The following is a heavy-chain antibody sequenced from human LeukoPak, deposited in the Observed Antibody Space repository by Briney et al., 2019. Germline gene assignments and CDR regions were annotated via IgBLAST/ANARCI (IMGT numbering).Heavy chain of an antibody. CDR2: ISSSSSYI. V-gene: IGHV3-21*01. J-gene: IGHJ4*02. D-gene: IGHD3-22*01. CDR1: GFTFSSYS. Sequence: PGGSLRRSCAASGFTFSSYSMNWVRQAPGMGLKGVSSISSSSSYIYYADSVKGRFTISRDNAKNSLYLQMNSLRAEDTAVYYCARGDYRSGYYFFDYWGQGTLVTVSS. CDR3: ARGDYRSGYYFFDY.